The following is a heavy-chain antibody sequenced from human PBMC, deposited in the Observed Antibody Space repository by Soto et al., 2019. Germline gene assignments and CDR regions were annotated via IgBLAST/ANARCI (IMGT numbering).Heavy chain of an antibody. Sequence: QVQLQESGPGLLKPSQTLSLTCNVSGDSINNGEYYWSWFRQPPGKGMEWIGYISYNEVTYYNPSLKRRPSISLERSKNPFSLQLTSGTAADTAVYYCARDHTVTTGAVDIWGPATMVTLPS. D-gene: IGHD4-17*01. CDR2: ISYNEVT. J-gene: IGHJ6*01. CDR3: ARDHTVTTGAVDI. V-gene: IGHV4-30-4*01. CDR1: GDSINNGEYY.